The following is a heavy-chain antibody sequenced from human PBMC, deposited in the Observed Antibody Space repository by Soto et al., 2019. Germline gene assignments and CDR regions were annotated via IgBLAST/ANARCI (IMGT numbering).Heavy chain of an antibody. CDR2: IDTDGGGT. D-gene: IGHD4-17*01. CDR1: GFTFRSHR. J-gene: IGHJ4*02. V-gene: IGHV3-74*01. CDR3: ATVFDV. Sequence: EVQLVESGGGLVQPGGSLRVSCAASGFTFRSHRIHWVRQAPGKGLEWVSRIDTDGGGTSDADSVKGRFTISTDNAEITVYLQMNGLRVEDTAVYYCATVFDVWGQGTLVTVSS.